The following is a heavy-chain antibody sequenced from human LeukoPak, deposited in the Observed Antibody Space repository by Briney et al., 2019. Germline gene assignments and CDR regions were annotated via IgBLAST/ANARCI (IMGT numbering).Heavy chain of an antibody. V-gene: IGHV5-51*01. D-gene: IGHD3-10*01. CDR1: GYSFTSYW. CDR2: IYPGDSDT. Sequence: GESLKISCKGSGYSFTSYWIGWVRQMPGKGLEWMGIIYPGDSDTRYSPSFQGQVTISADKSISTAYLQWNSLKASDTAMYYCARQAYPMVRGVIYFLDYWGQGTLVTVSS. J-gene: IGHJ4*02. CDR3: ARQAYPMVRGVIYFLDY.